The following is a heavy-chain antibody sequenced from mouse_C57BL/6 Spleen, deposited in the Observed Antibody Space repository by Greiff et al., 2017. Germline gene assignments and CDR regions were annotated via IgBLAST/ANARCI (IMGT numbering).Heavy chain of an antibody. CDR3: ARSLGRDWYFDV. V-gene: IGHV1-52*01. J-gene: IGHJ1*03. CDR2: IDPSDSET. CDR1: GYTFTSYW. D-gene: IGHD4-1*01. Sequence: QVQLQQPGAELVRPGSSVKLSCKASGYTFTSYWMHWVKQRPIQGLEWIGNIDPSDSETHYNQKFKDKATLTVDKSSSTAYMQLSSLTSEDSAVYYCARSLGRDWYFDVWGTGTTVTVAS.